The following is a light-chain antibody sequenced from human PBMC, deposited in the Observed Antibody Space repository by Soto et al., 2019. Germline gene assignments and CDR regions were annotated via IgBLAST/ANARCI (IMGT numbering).Light chain of an antibody. CDR3: HQRSNWPKT. Sequence: EIVLTQSPATLSLSPGETATLTCRASQTVSSYLAWFQQKPGQPPRLLIYGASIKAPGIPARFSGSGSGTDFTLTISRLEPEDSAVYYCHQRSNWPKTFGQGTKV. CDR1: QTVSSY. J-gene: IGKJ1*01. CDR2: GAS. V-gene: IGKV3-11*01.